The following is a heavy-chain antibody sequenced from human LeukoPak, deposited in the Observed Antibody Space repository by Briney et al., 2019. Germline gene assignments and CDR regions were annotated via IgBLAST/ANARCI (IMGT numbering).Heavy chain of an antibody. CDR2: ISAYNGNT. D-gene: IGHD2-2*01. CDR3: ARDPDEDIVVVPAAKGGALLGY. J-gene: IGHJ4*02. CDR1: GYTFTSYG. Sequence: ASVRVSCKASGYTFTSYGISWVRQAPGQGLEWMGWISAYNGNTNYAQKLQGRVTMTTDTSTSTAYMELRSLRSDDTAVYYCARDPDEDIVVVPAAKGGALLGYWGQGTLVTVSS. V-gene: IGHV1-18*01.